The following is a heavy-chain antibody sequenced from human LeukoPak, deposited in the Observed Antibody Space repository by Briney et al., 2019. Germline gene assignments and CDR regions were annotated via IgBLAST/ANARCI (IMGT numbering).Heavy chain of an antibody. J-gene: IGHJ6*03. V-gene: IGHV6-1*01. CDR1: GDSLSSNSAA. CDR3: AREPGSPHYYYYMDV. D-gene: IGHD3-10*01. CDR2: TYYRSKSYN. Sequence: SQTLSLTCAFSGDSLSSNSAAWHWVRQSPSRGLEWLGRTYYRSKSYNDYAVSVKGRITMNTDTSKNQFPLQLNSVTPEDAAVYYCAREPGSPHYYYYMDVWGKGTTVTVSS.